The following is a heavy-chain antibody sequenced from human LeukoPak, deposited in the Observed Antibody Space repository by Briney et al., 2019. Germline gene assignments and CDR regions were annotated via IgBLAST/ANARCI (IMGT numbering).Heavy chain of an antibody. CDR3: ASRKFLRPKLYWFDP. Sequence: SETLSLTCAVYGGSFSGYYWSWIRQPPGKGLEWIGEINHSGSTNYNPSLKSRVTISVDTSKNQFSLKLSSVTVADTAVYYCASRKFLRPKLYWFDPWGQGTLVTVSS. V-gene: IGHV4-34*01. D-gene: IGHD5/OR15-5a*01. CDR2: INHSGST. CDR1: GGSFSGYY. J-gene: IGHJ5*02.